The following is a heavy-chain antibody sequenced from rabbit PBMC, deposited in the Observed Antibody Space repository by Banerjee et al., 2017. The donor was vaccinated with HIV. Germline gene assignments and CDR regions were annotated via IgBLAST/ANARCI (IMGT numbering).Heavy chain of an antibody. CDR2: IYTGDGST. CDR1: GFSFSSGYD. CDR3: ARVGYVGVGVGL. V-gene: IGHV1S40*01. Sequence: QSLEESGGDLVKPGASLTLTCTASGFSFSSGYDMWWVRQAPGKGLEWIGCIYTGDGSTWYASWAKGRFTISKTSSTTVTLQMTSLTAADTATYFCARVGYVGVGVGLWGPGTLVTVS. D-gene: IGHD4-2*01. J-gene: IGHJ4*01.